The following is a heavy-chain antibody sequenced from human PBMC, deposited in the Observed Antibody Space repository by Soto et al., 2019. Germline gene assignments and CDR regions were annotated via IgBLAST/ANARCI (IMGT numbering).Heavy chain of an antibody. CDR2: INAGNGNT. Sequence: ASVKVSCKASGYTFTSYAMHWVRQAPGQRLEWMGWINAGNGNTKYSQKFQGRVTITRDMSATTAYMEVSSLRFEDTAVYYCARAVDAYNYLDYWGQGTLVTVSS. V-gene: IGHV1-3*01. J-gene: IGHJ4*02. CDR3: ARAVDAYNYLDY. D-gene: IGHD1-1*01. CDR1: GYTFTSYA.